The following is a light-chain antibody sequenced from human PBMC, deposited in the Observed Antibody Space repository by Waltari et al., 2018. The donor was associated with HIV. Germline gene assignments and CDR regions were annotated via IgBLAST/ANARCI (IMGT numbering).Light chain of an antibody. CDR2: EVN. CDR3: CSYAGSSTFV. V-gene: IGLV2-23*02. Sequence: QSALTQPASVSGSPGQSITISCPGTSSDIGSYSLVSWYQHHPGKAPKLIIYEVNKRPSGISNRFSGSKSGNTASLTISGLQGEDEAEYHCCSYAGSSTFVFGGGTRLTVL. CDR1: SSDIGSYSL. J-gene: IGLJ2*01.